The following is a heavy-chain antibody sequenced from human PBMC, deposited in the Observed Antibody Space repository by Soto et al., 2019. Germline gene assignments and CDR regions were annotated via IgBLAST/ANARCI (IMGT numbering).Heavy chain of an antibody. Sequence: SETLSLTCTVSGGSISSGGYYWSWIRQHPGKGLEWIGYIYYSGSTYYNPSLKSRLTISVDTSKNQFSLKLNSVTAADTAVYYCARDTAAAEGDWFDPWGQGALVTVSS. CDR3: ARDTAAAEGDWFDP. CDR1: GGSISSGGYY. J-gene: IGHJ5*02. CDR2: IYYSGST. V-gene: IGHV4-31*03. D-gene: IGHD6-13*01.